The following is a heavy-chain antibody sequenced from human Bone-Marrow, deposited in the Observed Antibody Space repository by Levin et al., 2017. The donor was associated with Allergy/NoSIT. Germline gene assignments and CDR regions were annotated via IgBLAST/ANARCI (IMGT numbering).Heavy chain of an antibody. CDR3: ASYRSGGSSPYYYDYGMDG. J-gene: IGHJ6*02. D-gene: IGHD2-15*01. V-gene: IGHV1-46*01. Sequence: ASVKVSCKASGYTFTSYYMHWVRQAPGQGLEWMGIINPSGGSTSYAQKFQGRVTMTRDTSTSTVYMELSSLRSEDTAVYYCASYRSGGSSPYYYDYGMDGWGQGTTVTVSS. CDR2: INPSGGST. CDR1: GYTFTSYY.